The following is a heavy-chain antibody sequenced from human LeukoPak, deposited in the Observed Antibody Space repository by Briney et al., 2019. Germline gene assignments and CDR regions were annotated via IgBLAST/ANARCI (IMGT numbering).Heavy chain of an antibody. CDR3: ARDPGGFDL. D-gene: IGHD2-15*01. V-gene: IGHV3-21*06. CDR2: ISSGSTYI. J-gene: IGHJ3*01. Sequence: PGGSLRLSCEASGFSLNTYNMDWVRQAPGQGLEWVSSISSGSTYIQYADSVKGRFTISRDNTKNSLFLQINGLRVEDTAVYYCARDPGGFDLWGQGTMVTVSS. CDR1: GFSLNTYN.